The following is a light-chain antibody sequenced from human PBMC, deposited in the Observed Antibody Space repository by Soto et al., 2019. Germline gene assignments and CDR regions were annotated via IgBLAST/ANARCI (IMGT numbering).Light chain of an antibody. Sequence: EIVLTQSPGTLSLSPGEGATLSCRASQSVNSRYLAWYQQKRGEAPRLRIYGASSRATGIPDRFSGSGSGTDFTLTISRLEPEDFAVYFCQESPRTFGQGTKVEIK. CDR1: QSVNSRY. J-gene: IGKJ1*01. CDR3: QESPRT. CDR2: GAS. V-gene: IGKV3-20*01.